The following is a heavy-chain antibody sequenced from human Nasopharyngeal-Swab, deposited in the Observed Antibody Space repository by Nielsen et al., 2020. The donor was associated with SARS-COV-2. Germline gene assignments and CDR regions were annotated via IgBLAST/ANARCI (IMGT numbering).Heavy chain of an antibody. CDR3: ARDQRRDYGDYYYYGMDV. J-gene: IGHJ6*02. V-gene: IGHV4-34*01. D-gene: IGHD4-17*01. CDR2: INHSGST. Sequence: GSLRLSCAVFGASFSGYYWSWIRQPPGKGLEWIGEINHSGSTNYNPSLKSRVTISVDTSKNQFSLKLSSVTAADTAVYYCARDQRRDYGDYYYYGMDVWGQGTTVTVSS. CDR1: GASFSGYY.